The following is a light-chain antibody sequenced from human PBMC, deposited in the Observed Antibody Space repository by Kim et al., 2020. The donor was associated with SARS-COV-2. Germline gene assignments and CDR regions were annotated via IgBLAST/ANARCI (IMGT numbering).Light chain of an antibody. CDR1: QSVSSN. CDR3: QQYNNWPYT. Sequence: EIVMTQSPATLSVSPGERATLSCRASQSVSSNLAWYQQKPGQAPRLLIYGASTRATGIPARFSGSGSATEFTLIISSLQSEDFAVYYCQQYNNWPYTFGQGTKLEI. CDR2: GAS. J-gene: IGKJ2*01. V-gene: IGKV3-15*01.